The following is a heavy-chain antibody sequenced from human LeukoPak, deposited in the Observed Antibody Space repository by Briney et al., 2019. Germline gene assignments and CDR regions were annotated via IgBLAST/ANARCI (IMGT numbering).Heavy chain of an antibody. V-gene: IGHV1-69*05. CDR1: GGTFSSYA. D-gene: IGHD6-6*01. CDR2: IIPIFGTA. Sequence: SVKVSCKASGGTFSSYAISWVRQAPGQGLEWMGRIIPIFGTANYAQKFQGRVTITTDESTSTAYMELSSLRFEDTAVYYCARVKYSSSSPHNWFDPWGQGTLVTVSS. J-gene: IGHJ5*02. CDR3: ARVKYSSSSPHNWFDP.